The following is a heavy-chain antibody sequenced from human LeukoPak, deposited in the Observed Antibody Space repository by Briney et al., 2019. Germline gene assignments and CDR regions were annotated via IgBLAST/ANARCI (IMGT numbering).Heavy chain of an antibody. CDR2: IYYSGST. Sequence: PSETLSLTCTVSGGSISSSSYYWGWIRQPPGKGLEWIGSIYYSGSTDYNPSLKSRVTMSIDTSRSQFSLKLNSVTAADTAVYYCTKVGLSGLFDYWGQGALVTVSS. CDR1: GGSISSSSYY. V-gene: IGHV4-39*07. D-gene: IGHD3-10*01. CDR3: TKVGLSGLFDY. J-gene: IGHJ4*02.